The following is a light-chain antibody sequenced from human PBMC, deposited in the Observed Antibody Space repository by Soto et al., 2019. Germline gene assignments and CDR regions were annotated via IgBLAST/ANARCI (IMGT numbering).Light chain of an antibody. Sequence: EIVLTQSPATLSLSPGERATLSCRASQSVSTSLAWYQQKPGQAPRLLIYDASNRATGIPARFSGSGSGTDFRLTVSSLEPEDFALYYCQQRSYWPWTFGQGTKVEIK. CDR1: QSVSTS. V-gene: IGKV3-11*01. CDR2: DAS. J-gene: IGKJ1*01. CDR3: QQRSYWPWT.